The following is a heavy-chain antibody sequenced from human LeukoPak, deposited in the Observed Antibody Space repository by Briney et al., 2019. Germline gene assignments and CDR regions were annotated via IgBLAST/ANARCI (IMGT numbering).Heavy chain of an antibody. J-gene: IGHJ3*02. V-gene: IGHV3-7*01. Sequence: GGSLRLSCAASGFTFSNYWMRWVRQAPGKGREWVANIKQDETEKDYVDSVKGRFTISRDNAKNSLYLQMNSLRNEDTAVYYCAREGNRRAFDIWGQGTMVTASS. D-gene: IGHD1-14*01. CDR1: GFTFSNYW. CDR3: AREGNRRAFDI. CDR2: IKQDETEK.